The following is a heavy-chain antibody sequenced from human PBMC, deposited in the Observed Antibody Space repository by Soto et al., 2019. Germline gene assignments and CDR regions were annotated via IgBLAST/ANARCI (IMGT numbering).Heavy chain of an antibody. CDR1: GFTFSTYD. CDR3: AKVSISKSSAVTFDS. CDR2: VSYDAGYK. J-gene: IGHJ4*02. D-gene: IGHD2-15*01. Sequence: GGSLRLSCTVSGFTFSTYDMHWVRQAPGKGLEWVAVVSYDAGYKNYADSVKGRFTISRDNSKNTLYLQMNGLRPEDTAVYYCAKVSISKSSAVTFDSWGQGTLVTVSS. V-gene: IGHV3-30*18.